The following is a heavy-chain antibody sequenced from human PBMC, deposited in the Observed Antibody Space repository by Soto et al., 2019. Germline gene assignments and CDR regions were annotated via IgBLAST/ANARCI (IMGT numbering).Heavy chain of an antibody. Sequence: GGSLRLSCAGSGFTFTSHGMNWVRQAPGKGLEWVSAISGSGGSTYYADSVKGRFTISRDNSKNTLYLQMNSLRAEDTAVYYCAKPPGLLFDYWGQGTLVTVSS. CDR2: ISGSGGST. CDR1: GFTFTSHG. CDR3: AKPPGLLFDY. D-gene: IGHD3-22*01. J-gene: IGHJ4*02. V-gene: IGHV3-23*01.